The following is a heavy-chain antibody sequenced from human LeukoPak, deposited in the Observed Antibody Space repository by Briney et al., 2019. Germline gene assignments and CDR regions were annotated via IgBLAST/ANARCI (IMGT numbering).Heavy chain of an antibody. CDR2: INPNSGGT. CDR3: TRAAYCSGGSCSDWFDP. Sequence: SVKVSFHASGYPFTCYYMHWVRPAPGQGLEWMGWINPNSGGTNYAQKFQGRVTMTRDTSISTAYMELSRLRSDDTAVYYCTRAAYCSGGSCSDWFDPWGQGTLVTVSS. J-gene: IGHJ5*02. V-gene: IGHV1-2*02. D-gene: IGHD2-15*01. CDR1: GYPFTCYY.